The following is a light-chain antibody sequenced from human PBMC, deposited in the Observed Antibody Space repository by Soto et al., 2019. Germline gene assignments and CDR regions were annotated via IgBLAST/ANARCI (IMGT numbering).Light chain of an antibody. Sequence: DIRMGQSPSSMSASVGDRVTITCRASESINTNLNWFQQRPGTAPKLLIFAASGLQSWVPSRFSGSGSGTDFTLTINSLQPEDFATYFCQQSHSLPYTFGQGTKLEI. CDR3: QQSHSLPYT. CDR1: ESINTN. CDR2: AAS. J-gene: IGKJ2*01. V-gene: IGKV1-39*01.